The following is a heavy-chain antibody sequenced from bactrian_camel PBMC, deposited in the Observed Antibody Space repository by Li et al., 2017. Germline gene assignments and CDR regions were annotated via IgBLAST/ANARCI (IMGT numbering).Heavy chain of an antibody. J-gene: IGHJ4*01. D-gene: IGHD1*01. CDR2: IYTGLGRA. CDR1: GHTRSSGC. CDR3: TAASRCPLPVMMVSVSDY. Sequence: HVQLVESGGGSVETGQSLKLSCSASGHTRSSGCMGWFRQGQDKEREGVAAIYTGLGRAHYAASVLGRFTISKDNARKTAYLQMNNLKPEATAMYYCTAASRCPLPVMMVSVSDYWGQGTQVTVSS. V-gene: IGHV3-3*01.